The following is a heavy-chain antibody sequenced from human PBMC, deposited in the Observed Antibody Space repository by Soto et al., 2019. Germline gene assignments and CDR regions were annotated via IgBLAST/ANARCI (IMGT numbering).Heavy chain of an antibody. D-gene: IGHD4-17*01. CDR1: GYTFTSYG. CDR2: ISAYNGNT. Sequence: GAPVKVSCKASGYTFTSYGISWGRQAPGQGLEWMGWISAYNGNTNYAQKLQGRVTMTTDTSTSTAYMELRSLRSDDTAVYYCARVAVTTYYYYGMDVWGQGTTVTVSS. J-gene: IGHJ6*02. CDR3: ARVAVTTYYYYGMDV. V-gene: IGHV1-18*04.